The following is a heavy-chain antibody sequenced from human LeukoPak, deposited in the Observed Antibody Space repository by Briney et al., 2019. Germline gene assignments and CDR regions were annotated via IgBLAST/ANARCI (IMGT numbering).Heavy chain of an antibody. CDR1: GYTFTSYY. J-gene: IGHJ5*02. V-gene: IGHV1-46*01. CDR2: INPSAGST. D-gene: IGHD1-26*01. CDR3: ARDHSGSQHWFDP. Sequence: GASVKVSFKASGYTFTSYYIHWVRQAPGQGLEWLGVINPSAGSTSYAQKFQGRVIMTRDTSTSTVYMELNSLTSEDTAVYYCARDHSGSQHWFDPWGQGTLVTVSS.